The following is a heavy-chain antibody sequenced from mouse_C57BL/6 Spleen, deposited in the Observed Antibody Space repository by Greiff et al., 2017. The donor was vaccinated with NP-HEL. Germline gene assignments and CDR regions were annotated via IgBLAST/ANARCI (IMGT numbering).Heavy chain of an antibody. J-gene: IGHJ2*01. CDR2: IYPRSGNT. CDR3: AREPWSSYYFDY. Sequence: QVHVKQSGAELARPGASVKLSCKASGYTFTSYGISWVKQRTGQGLEWIGEIYPRSGNTYYNEKFKGKATLTADKSSSTAYMELRSLTSEDSAVYFCAREPWSSYYFDYWGQGTTLTVSS. D-gene: IGHD1-1*02. V-gene: IGHV1-81*01. CDR1: GYTFTSYG.